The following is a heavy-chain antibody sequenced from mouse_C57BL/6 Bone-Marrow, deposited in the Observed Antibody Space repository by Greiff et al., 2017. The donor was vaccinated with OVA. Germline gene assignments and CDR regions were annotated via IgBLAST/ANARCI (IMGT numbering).Heavy chain of an antibody. V-gene: IGHV1-82*01. CDR2: IYPGDGDT. J-gene: IGHJ1*03. D-gene: IGHD2-4*01. CDR1: GYAFSSYW. Sequence: VKLMESGPELVKPGASVKISCKASGYAFSSYWMNWVKQRPGKGLEWIGRIYPGDGDTNYNGKFKGKATLTADKSSSTAYMQLSSLTSEDSAVYFCAREDDYDWYFDVRGTGTTVTVSS. CDR3: AREDDYDWYFDV.